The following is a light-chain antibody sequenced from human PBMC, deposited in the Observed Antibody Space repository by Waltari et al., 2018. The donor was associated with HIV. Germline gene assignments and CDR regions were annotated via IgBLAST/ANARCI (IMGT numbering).Light chain of an antibody. CDR1: SNDIGLYNY. CDR3: SSFAGNDFFV. J-gene: IGLJ2*01. Sequence: SALTQPPSASGSPGETVTLSCTGTSNDIGLYNYVSWFQQHPGKVPKLVMFEVSQRPSGVPDRFSGSKSGYTASLTVSGLQPDDEADYFCSSFAGNDFFVFGGGTRLTVL. V-gene: IGLV2-8*01. CDR2: EVS.